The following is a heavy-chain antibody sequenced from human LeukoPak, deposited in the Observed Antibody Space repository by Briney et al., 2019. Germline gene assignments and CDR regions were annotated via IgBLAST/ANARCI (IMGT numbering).Heavy chain of an antibody. J-gene: IGHJ3*02. CDR1: GFTFSSYS. V-gene: IGHV3-21*04. D-gene: IGHD2/OR15-2a*01. Sequence: PGGSLRLSCAASGFTFSSYSMNWVRQAPGKGLEWVSSISSSSSYIYYADSVKGRFTVSRDNAKNSLVLHMNSLRTDDTALYYCAKATTFFDAFDIWGRGTRVTVSS. CDR3: AKATTFFDAFDI. CDR2: ISSSSSYI.